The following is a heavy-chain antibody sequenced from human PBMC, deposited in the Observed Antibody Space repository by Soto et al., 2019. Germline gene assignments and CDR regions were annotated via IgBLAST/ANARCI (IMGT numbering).Heavy chain of an antibody. Sequence: TLSPTXTVPGDSLSSGGHYWSWIRQHPGKGLEGTGHIYDSVNTYYSPSLRSRVTISADMSKHQFSLNLRSVPAADTAVYYCARLQDATSGAILIRFGYYFDSWGQGSLVTVSS. V-gene: IGHV4-31*02. D-gene: IGHD3-16*01. J-gene: IGHJ4*02. CDR3: ARLQDATSGAILIRFGYYFDS. CDR1: GDSLSSGGHY. CDR2: IYDSVNT.